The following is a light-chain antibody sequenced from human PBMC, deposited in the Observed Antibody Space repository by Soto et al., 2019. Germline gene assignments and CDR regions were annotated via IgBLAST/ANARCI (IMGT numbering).Light chain of an antibody. CDR2: KAS. CDR3: QQYDSYWT. V-gene: IGKV1-5*03. Sequence: DIQMTQSPSTLSASVGDTVTITCRASQSIYTWLAWYQQKPGKVPRLLISKASSLQSGVPSRFSGTGSGTEFTLTISSLQPDDFATYYCQQYDSYWTFGQGTKVEI. CDR1: QSIYTW. J-gene: IGKJ1*01.